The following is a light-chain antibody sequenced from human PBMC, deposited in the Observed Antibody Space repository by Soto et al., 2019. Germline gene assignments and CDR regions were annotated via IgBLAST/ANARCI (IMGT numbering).Light chain of an antibody. CDR1: QGISSW. CDR2: AAS. CDR3: QQSYSTLWT. J-gene: IGKJ1*01. V-gene: IGKV1-12*01. Sequence: QLNHAPSAMSVSFGDTGTMTCRASQGISSWLAWYQQKPGKAPKLLIYAASSLQSGVPSRFSGSGSGTDFTLTISSLQPEDFATYYCQQSYSTLWTYGHGTKVDIK.